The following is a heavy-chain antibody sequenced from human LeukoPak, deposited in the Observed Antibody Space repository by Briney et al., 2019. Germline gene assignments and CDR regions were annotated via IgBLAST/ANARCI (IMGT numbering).Heavy chain of an antibody. V-gene: IGHV1-2*02. CDR3: ARDAAYFYDSSGTRGWFDP. D-gene: IGHD3-22*01. Sequence: GASVKVSCKASGYTFTGYYMHWVRQAPGQGLEWMGWINPNSGGTKYAQKFQGRVTMTRDTSITTAYMELSRLTSGDTAVYYCARDAAYFYDSSGTRGWFDPWGQGTLVTVSS. J-gene: IGHJ5*02. CDR1: GYTFTGYY. CDR2: INPNSGGT.